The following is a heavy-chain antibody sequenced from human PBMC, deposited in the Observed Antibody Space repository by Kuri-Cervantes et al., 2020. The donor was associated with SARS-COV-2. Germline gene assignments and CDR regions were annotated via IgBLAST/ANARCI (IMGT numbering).Heavy chain of an antibody. CDR3: ASMIGIGYYYYYMDV. D-gene: IGHD3-22*01. CDR2: IIPIFGIA. J-gene: IGHJ6*03. CDR1: GYTFTSYA. V-gene: IGHV1-69*10. Sequence: SVKVSCKASGYTFTSYAMHWVRQAPGQRLEWMGGIIPIFGIANYAQKFQGRVTITADKSTSTAYMELSSLRSEDTAVYYCASMIGIGYYYYYMDVWGKGTTVTVSS.